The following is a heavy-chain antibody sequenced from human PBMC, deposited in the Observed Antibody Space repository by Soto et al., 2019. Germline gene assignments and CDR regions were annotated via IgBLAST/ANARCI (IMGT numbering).Heavy chain of an antibody. V-gene: IGHV4-61*01. D-gene: IGHD2-2*01. CDR3: AREYANSPEAFDY. J-gene: IGHJ4*02. CDR1: GGSVNSDSYY. Sequence: SETLSLTCTVSGGSVNSDSYYWSWIRQPPGKGLEWIGYIYYTGSTNYNPSLKSRVTISLDTSRNQFSLKLSSVTAAETAVFYCAREYANSPEAFDYWGQGTLVTVSS. CDR2: IYYTGST.